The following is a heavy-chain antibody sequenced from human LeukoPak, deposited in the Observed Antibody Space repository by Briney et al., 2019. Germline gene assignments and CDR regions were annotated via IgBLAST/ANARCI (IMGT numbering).Heavy chain of an antibody. V-gene: IGHV4-4*07. CDR2: IYTSENT. Sequence: SETLSLTCTVSGGSISSYYWSWIRQPAGKGLEWIGRIYTSENTDYNPSLKSRVTMSVDTSKNQFSLNLRSVTAADTAVYYCARNRIPVYYDSSGYQFDPWGQGTLVAVSS. J-gene: IGHJ5*02. CDR3: ARNRIPVYYDSSGYQFDP. CDR1: GGSISSYY. D-gene: IGHD3-22*01.